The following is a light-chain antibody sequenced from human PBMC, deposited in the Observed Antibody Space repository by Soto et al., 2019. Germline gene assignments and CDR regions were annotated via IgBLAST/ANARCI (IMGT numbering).Light chain of an antibody. Sequence: SYELTQPPSVSVAPGQTARITCGGNNIGSKSVHWYQKKPGQAPVLVVYDDSDRPSGIPERFSGSNSGNTATLTIRRVEAGDEADYYCQVWDRSSDHRVFGGGTKLTVL. CDR1: NIGSKS. V-gene: IGLV3-21*02. J-gene: IGLJ3*02. CDR3: QVWDRSSDHRV. CDR2: DDS.